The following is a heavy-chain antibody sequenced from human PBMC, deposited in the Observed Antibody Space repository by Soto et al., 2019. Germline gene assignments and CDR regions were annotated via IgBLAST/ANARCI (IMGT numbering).Heavy chain of an antibody. CDR2: INHSGST. CDR1: GGSFSGYY. J-gene: IGHJ4*02. Sequence: QVQLQQWGAGLLKPSETLSLTCAVYGGSFSGYYWSWIRQPPGKGLEWIGEINHSGSTNYNPSLQSRVTISVDKSKNKFYLKLSSVTAADTAVYYCAREYGDYGVIDYWGQGTLVTVSS. V-gene: IGHV4-34*01. CDR3: AREYGDYGVIDY. D-gene: IGHD4-17*01.